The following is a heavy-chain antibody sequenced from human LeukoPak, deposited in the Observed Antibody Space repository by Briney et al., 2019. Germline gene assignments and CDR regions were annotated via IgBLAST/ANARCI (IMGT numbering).Heavy chain of an antibody. Sequence: GGSLRLSCAASGFTASSTYISWVPQAPGKGVGGVSVIYSGGSTYYADSVKGRFTISRDNSKNTLYLQMNSLRAEDTAAYYCARGGPVFPYYGMDVWGQGTTVTVSS. J-gene: IGHJ6*02. CDR3: ARGGPVFPYYGMDV. CDR1: GFTASSTY. V-gene: IGHV3-66*01. D-gene: IGHD2-8*01. CDR2: IYSGGST.